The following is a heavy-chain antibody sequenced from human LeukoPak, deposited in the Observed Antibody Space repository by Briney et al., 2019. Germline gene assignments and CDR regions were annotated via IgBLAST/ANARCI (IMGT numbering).Heavy chain of an antibody. Sequence: PGGSLRLSCAASVFTFSSYSMNWVRQAPGQGLEWVSSISINSNYIYYADSMKGRFTISRDDAMNSLYLQMNSLRVEDTAVYYCAKSPYDHWGQGTLVTVSS. CDR2: ISINSNYI. CDR1: VFTFSSYS. J-gene: IGHJ4*02. V-gene: IGHV3-21*01. CDR3: AKSPYDH.